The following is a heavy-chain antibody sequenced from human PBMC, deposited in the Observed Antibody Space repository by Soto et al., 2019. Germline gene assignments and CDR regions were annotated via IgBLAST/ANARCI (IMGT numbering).Heavy chain of an antibody. D-gene: IGHD3-10*01. J-gene: IGHJ6*02. V-gene: IGHV4-34*01. CDR1: GGSFSGYY. Sequence: SETLSLTCTVFGGSFSGYYWNWLRQPPGEGLEWIGKIDQSGSTNYNPSLKSRVTMSVDTSRSQFSLKLTSVTAMDTAVYYCARQSEYYYASGRAAPLYGMDVWGQGTTVTVSS. CDR3: ARQSEYYYASGRAAPLYGMDV. CDR2: IDQSGST.